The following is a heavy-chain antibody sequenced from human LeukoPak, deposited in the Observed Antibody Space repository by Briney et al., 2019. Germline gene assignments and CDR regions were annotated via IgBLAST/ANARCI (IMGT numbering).Heavy chain of an antibody. CDR1: GYTFTGYY. CDR3: ARVGPLYSSSWSDTPIRFDP. V-gene: IGHV1-2*02. CDR2: NNPNSGGT. Sequence: ASVKVSCKASGYTFTGYYMHWVRQAPGQGLEWMGWNNPNSGGTNYAQKFQGRVTMTRDTSISTAYMELSRLRSDDTAVYYCARVGPLYSSSWSDTPIRFDPWGQGTLVTVSS. D-gene: IGHD6-13*01. J-gene: IGHJ5*02.